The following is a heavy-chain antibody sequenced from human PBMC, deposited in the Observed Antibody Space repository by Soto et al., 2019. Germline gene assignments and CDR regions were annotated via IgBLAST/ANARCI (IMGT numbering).Heavy chain of an antibody. CDR1: GVTFSSYA. CDR2: IIPISGTA. Sequence: QVQLVQSGAEVKKPGSSVKVSCKASGVTFSSYAISWVRQAPGQGLEWMGGIIPISGTANYAQKFQGRVTITADESTSTAYMELSSLRSEDTAVYYCARSQGSSTSLEIYYYYYYGMDVGGQGTTVTVSS. J-gene: IGHJ6*02. D-gene: IGHD2-2*01. CDR3: ARSQGSSTSLEIYYYYYYGMDV. V-gene: IGHV1-69*01.